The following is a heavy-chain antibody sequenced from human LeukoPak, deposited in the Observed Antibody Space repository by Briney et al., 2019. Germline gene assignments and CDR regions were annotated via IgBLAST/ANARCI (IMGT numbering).Heavy chain of an antibody. Sequence: PSETLSLTCTVSGGSISSGGYYWSWIRQHPGKGLEWIGYIYYSGSTYYSPSLKSRVTISVDTSKNQFSLKLSSVTAADTAVYYCARGVGVVVAATLPFDYWGQGTLVTVSS. D-gene: IGHD2-15*01. CDR3: ARGVGVVVAATLPFDY. CDR2: IYYSGST. J-gene: IGHJ4*02. V-gene: IGHV4-31*03. CDR1: GGSISSGGYY.